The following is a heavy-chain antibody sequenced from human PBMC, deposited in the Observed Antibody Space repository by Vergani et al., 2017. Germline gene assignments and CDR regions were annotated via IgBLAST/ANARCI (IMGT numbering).Heavy chain of an antibody. V-gene: IGHV1-69*13. CDR1: GYTFTSYG. CDR3: ARVVSGSYWNWFDP. D-gene: IGHD1-26*01. CDR2: IIPIFGTA. Sequence: QVQLVQSGAEVKKPGASVKVSCKASGYTFTSYGISWVRQAPGQGLEWMGGIIPIFGTANYAQKFQGRVTITADESTSTAYMELSSLRSEDTAVYYCARVVSGSYWNWFDPWGQGTLVTVSS. J-gene: IGHJ5*02.